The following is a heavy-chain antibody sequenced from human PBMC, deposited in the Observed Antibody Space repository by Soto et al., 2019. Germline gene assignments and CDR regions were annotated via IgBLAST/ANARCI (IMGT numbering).Heavy chain of an antibody. D-gene: IGHD4-17*01. CDR1: GFTFGDYA. CDR3: TRDGDDYGDYGWVDP. J-gene: IGHJ5*02. CDR2: IRSKAYGGTT. V-gene: IGHV3-49*04. Sequence: SLRLSCTASGFTFGDYAMSWVRQAPGKGLEWVGFIRSKAYGGTTEYAASVKGRFTISRDDSKSIAYLQMNSLKTEDTAVYYCTRDGDDYGDYGWVDPWGKGTLVTVSS.